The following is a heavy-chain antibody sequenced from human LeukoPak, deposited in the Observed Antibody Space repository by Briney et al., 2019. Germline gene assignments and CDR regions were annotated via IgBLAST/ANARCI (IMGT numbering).Heavy chain of an antibody. D-gene: IGHD3-10*01. V-gene: IGHV4-34*01. J-gene: IGHJ6*02. CDR1: GGSFSGYY. Sequence: SETLSLTCAVYGGSFSGYYWSWIRQPPGKGLEWIGEINHSGSTNYNPSLKSRVTISVDTSKNQFSLKLSSVTAANTAVYYCARGRGYYYYYGMDVWGQGTTVTVSS. CDR3: ARGRGYYYYYGMDV. CDR2: INHSGST.